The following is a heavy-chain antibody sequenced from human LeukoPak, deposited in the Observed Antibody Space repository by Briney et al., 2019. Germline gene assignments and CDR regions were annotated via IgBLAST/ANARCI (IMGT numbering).Heavy chain of an antibody. V-gene: IGHV3-74*01. CDR3: ARDPVYGDSPTDYGMDV. CDR2: INSDGSST. Sequence: GGSLRLSCAASGFTFSSYWMHWVRQAPGKGLVWVSRINSDGSSTSYADSVKGRFTISRDNAKNTLYLQMNSLRAEDTAVYYCARDPVYGDSPTDYGMDVWGQGTTVTVSS. D-gene: IGHD4-17*01. CDR1: GFTFSSYW. J-gene: IGHJ6*02.